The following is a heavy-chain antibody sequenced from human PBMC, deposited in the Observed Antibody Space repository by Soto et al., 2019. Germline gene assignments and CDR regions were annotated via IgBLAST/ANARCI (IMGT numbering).Heavy chain of an antibody. D-gene: IGHD2-2*02. J-gene: IGHJ6*02. V-gene: IGHV3-30*18. Sequence: QVQLVESEGGVVQPGRSLRLSCAASGFTFSSYGMHWVRQAPGKGLEWVAVISYDGSNKYYADSVKGRFTISRDNSKNTLYLQMNSLRAEDTAVYYCAKLPLGPAAIGVWGQGTTVTVSS. CDR2: ISYDGSNK. CDR1: GFTFSSYG. CDR3: AKLPLGPAAIGV.